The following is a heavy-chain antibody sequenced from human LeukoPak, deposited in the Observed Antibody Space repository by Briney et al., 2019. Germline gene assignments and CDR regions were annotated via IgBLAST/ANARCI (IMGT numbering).Heavy chain of an antibody. CDR2: ISASGGYT. V-gene: IGHV3-23*01. CDR1: GFTFSSYW. D-gene: IGHD3-10*01. J-gene: IGHJ4*02. CDR3: AKAQTHVVRGVSAFDY. Sequence: GGSLRLSCAASGFTFSSYWMSWVRQAPGKGLEWVSGISASGGYTYYADSVKGRFTISRDNSKNTLYLQMNSLRAEDTAVYYCAKAQTHVVRGVSAFDYWGQGTLVTVSS.